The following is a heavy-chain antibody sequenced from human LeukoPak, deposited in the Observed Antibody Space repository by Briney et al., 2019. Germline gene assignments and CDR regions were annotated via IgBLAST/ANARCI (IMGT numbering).Heavy chain of an antibody. D-gene: IGHD5-24*01. J-gene: IGHJ6*03. Sequence: PGGSLRLSCAASGFIFDDYAMHWVRQAPGKGLEWVSGISWDSDSIDYADSVKGRFTISRDNAKNSLYLQMNSLRAEDTAVYYCARGVRDGYNSYYYYMDVWGKGTTVTVSS. CDR3: ARGVRDGYNSYYYYMDV. V-gene: IGHV3-9*01. CDR1: GFIFDDYA. CDR2: ISWDSDSI.